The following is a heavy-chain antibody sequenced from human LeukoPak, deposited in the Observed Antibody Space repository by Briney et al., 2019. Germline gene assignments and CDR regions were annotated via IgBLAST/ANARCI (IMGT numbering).Heavy chain of an antibody. Sequence: GGSLRLSCAASGFTFSGSAMRWVRQASGKGLEWVGRIRSKANSYATAYAASVKGRFTISRDDSKNTAYLQMNSLKTEDAAVYYCTRPHSDFDCWGQGTLVTVSS. CDR2: IRSKANSYAT. D-gene: IGHD2-21*01. V-gene: IGHV3-73*01. CDR1: GFTFSGSA. J-gene: IGHJ4*02. CDR3: TRPHSDFDC.